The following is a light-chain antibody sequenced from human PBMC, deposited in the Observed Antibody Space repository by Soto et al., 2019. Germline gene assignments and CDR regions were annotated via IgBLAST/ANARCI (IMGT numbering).Light chain of an antibody. CDR3: QVWDSSTVV. J-gene: IGLJ2*01. Sequence: SYELSQPPSVSVSPGQTASITCSGDKLGDTYACWYQQRPGQSPVLVIYQDRKRPSGIPERFSGSNSGNTATLTISGTQPMDEADYYCQVWDSSTVVFGGGTKLTVL. CDR1: KLGDTY. CDR2: QDR. V-gene: IGLV3-1*01.